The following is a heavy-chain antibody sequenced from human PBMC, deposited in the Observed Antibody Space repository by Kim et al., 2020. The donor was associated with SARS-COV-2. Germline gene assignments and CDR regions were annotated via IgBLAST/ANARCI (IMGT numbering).Heavy chain of an antibody. J-gene: IGHJ6*02. CDR2: ISGSGGST. V-gene: IGHV3-23*01. CDR3: AKDSGHGLIYYYYGMDV. Sequence: GGSLRLSCAASGFTFSSYAMSWVRQAPGKGLEWVSAISGSGGSTYYADSVKGRFTISRDNSKNTLYLQMNSLRAEDTAVYYCAKDSGHGLIYYYYGMDVWGQGTTVTVSS. CDR1: GFTFSSYA.